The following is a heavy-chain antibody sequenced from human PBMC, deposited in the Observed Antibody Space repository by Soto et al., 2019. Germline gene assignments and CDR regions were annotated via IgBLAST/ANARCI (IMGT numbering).Heavy chain of an antibody. CDR3: ARQTNCISTSCYVGPTPDNWFDP. Sequence: PSETLSLTCAVSGGSISSGGYSWSWIRQPPGKGLEWIGYIYHSGSTYYNPSLKSRVTISVDRSKNQFSLKLSSVTAADTAVYYCARQTNCISTSCYVGPTPDNWFDPWGQGTLVTVSS. D-gene: IGHD2-2*01. CDR2: IYHSGST. V-gene: IGHV4-30-2*01. CDR1: GGSISSGGYS. J-gene: IGHJ5*02.